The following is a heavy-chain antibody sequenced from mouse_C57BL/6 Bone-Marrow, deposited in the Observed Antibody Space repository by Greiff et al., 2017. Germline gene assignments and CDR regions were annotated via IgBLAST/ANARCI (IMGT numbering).Heavy chain of an antibody. D-gene: IGHD1-1*01. CDR1: GYTFTDYE. CDR3: TRSGYGTAY. V-gene: IGHV1-15*01. Sequence: QVQLKQSGAELVRPGASVTLSCKASGYTFTDYEMHWVKQTPVHGLEWIGAIDPATGGTAYNQKFKGKAILTADKSSSTAYMELRSLTSEDSAVYYCTRSGYGTAYWGQGTLVTVSA. CDR2: IDPATGGT. J-gene: IGHJ3*01.